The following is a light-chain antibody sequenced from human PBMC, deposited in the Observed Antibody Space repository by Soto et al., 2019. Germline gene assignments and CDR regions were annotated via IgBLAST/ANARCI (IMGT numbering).Light chain of an antibody. J-gene: IGLJ1*01. CDR3: SSFTSSMTNV. V-gene: IGLV2-14*01. CDR1: SSDVGGYNY. Sequence: QSALTQPASVSGSPGQSLTISCTGTSSDVGGYNYVSWYQQHPGKAPKLMIYDVGDRPSGVSYRFSGSKSGNTASLTISGLQAADEADYFCSSFTSSMTNVFGSGTKLTVL. CDR2: DVG.